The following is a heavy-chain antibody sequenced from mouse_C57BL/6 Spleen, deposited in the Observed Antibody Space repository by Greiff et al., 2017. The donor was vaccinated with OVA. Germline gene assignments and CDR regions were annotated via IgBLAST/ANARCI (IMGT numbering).Heavy chain of an antibody. D-gene: IGHD3-1*01. CDR1: GFNIKDDY. CDR3: TGAPNFDY. J-gene: IGHJ2*01. V-gene: IGHV14-4*01. Sequence: EVQLQQSGAELVRPGASVKLSCTASGFNIKDDYMHWVKQRPEKVLELIGWIAPDNGDTEYASKFQGKATITADTSSNTAYLQLSRLTSEDTAVYYFTGAPNFDYWGQGTTLTVSS. CDR2: IAPDNGDT.